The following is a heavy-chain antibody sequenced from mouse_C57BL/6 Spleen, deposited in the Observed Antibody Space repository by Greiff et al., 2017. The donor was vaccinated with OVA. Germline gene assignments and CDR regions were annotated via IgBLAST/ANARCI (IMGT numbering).Heavy chain of an antibody. Sequence: QVQLQQPGAELVKPGASVKLSCKASGYTFTSYWMHWVKQRPGQGLEWIGMIHPNSGSTNYNEKFKSKATLPVDKSSSPAYMQLSSLTSEDSAVYYCARDCSNFDDWGKGTTLTVSS. CDR1: GYTFTSYW. D-gene: IGHD2-5*01. J-gene: IGHJ2*01. V-gene: IGHV1-64*01. CDR3: ARDCSNFDD. CDR2: IHPNSGST.